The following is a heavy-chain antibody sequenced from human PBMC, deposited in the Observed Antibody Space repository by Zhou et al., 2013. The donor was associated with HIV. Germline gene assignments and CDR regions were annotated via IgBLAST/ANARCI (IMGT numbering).Heavy chain of an antibody. D-gene: IGHD6-13*01. J-gene: IGHJ3*02. Sequence: QVQVVQSGAEVKKPGSSVKVSCKASGGTFSNYAISWVRQAPGQGLEWMGGIIPIFGTANYAQKFQGRVTITTDESTSTAYMELSSLRSEDTAVYYCARAFGYSSSWYETKGSTFDIWGQGTMVTVSS. CDR3: ARAFGYSSSWYETKGSTFDI. CDR2: IIPIFGTA. V-gene: IGHV1-69*05. CDR1: GGTFSNYA.